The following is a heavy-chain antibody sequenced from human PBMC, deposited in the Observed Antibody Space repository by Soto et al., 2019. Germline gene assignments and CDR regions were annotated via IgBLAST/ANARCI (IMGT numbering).Heavy chain of an antibody. J-gene: IGHJ4*02. D-gene: IGHD1-26*01. V-gene: IGHV1-58*01. Sequence: ASVKVSCKTSGFTFSSSAVHWVRQARGHRLQWIGWIDVGSGNANYAQMLQERIGISRDMSTSTAYMELSSLRPEDTAVYYCTSQWELLVPYWGQGTLVTVSS. CDR1: GFTFSSSA. CDR3: TSQWELLVPY. CDR2: IDVGSGNA.